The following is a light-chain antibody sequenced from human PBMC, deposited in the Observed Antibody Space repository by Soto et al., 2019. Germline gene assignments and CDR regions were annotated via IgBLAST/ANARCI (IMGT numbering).Light chain of an antibody. CDR2: AAS. CDR1: QSISSY. J-gene: IGKJ1*01. V-gene: IGKV1-39*01. Sequence: DIQMTQSPSSLSASVGDRVTITCRASQSISSYLNWYQQKPGKAPKLLIYAASSLQSGVPSRFSGSGSGTDFTLPISSLQTEDFATYFCQQSYSTLWTFGQGTKVEIK. CDR3: QQSYSTLWT.